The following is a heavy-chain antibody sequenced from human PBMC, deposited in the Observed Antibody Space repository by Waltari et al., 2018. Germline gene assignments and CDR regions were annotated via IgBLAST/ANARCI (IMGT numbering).Heavy chain of an antibody. Sequence: LEWVAVISHEGSNKYYADSVKGRFTIARDNSKNTLYLQMNSLRAEDTAVYYCARDGSIYYDSSGYYPFDYWGQGTLVTVSS. V-gene: IGHV3-30-3*01. CDR2: ISHEGSNK. D-gene: IGHD3-22*01. J-gene: IGHJ4*02. CDR3: ARDGSIYYDSSGYYPFDY.